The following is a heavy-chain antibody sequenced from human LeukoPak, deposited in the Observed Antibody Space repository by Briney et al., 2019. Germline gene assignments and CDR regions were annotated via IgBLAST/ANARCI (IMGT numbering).Heavy chain of an antibody. Sequence: GGSLRLSCEASEFTFSDYYMSWIRQAPGKGLEWISYISDSAINTHYADSVKGRFTISRDNAKKLLVLEMKSLRSEDTAVYYCAAYYGSGSVDYYRGMDIWGQGTTVTVSS. CDR1: EFTFSDYY. V-gene: IGHV3-11*01. CDR3: AAYYGSGSVDYYRGMDI. CDR2: ISDSAINT. D-gene: IGHD3-10*01. J-gene: IGHJ6*02.